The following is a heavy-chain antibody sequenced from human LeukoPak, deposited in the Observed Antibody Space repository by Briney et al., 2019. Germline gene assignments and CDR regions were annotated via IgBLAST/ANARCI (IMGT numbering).Heavy chain of an antibody. CDR1: GFTFSSYS. CDR3: AKDDGPDSSGSINDAFDI. CDR2: ISSSSSYI. D-gene: IGHD3-22*01. Sequence: PGGSLRLSCAASGFTFSSYSMNWVRQAPGKGLEWVSSISSSSSYIYYADSMKGRFTISRDNAKNSLYLQMNSLRAEHTAVYYCAKDDGPDSSGSINDAFDIWGQGTMVTVSS. J-gene: IGHJ3*02. V-gene: IGHV3-21*01.